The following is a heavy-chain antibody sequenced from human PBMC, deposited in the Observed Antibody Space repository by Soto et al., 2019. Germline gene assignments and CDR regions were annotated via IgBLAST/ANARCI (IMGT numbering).Heavy chain of an antibody. CDR3: ARDLIAATGFNGTDV. CDR1: GFTFSSYG. J-gene: IGHJ6*02. CDR2: IWYDGSNK. V-gene: IGHV3-33*01. Sequence: GGSLRLSCAASGFTFSSYGMHWVRQAPGKGLEWVAVIWYDGSNKYYADSVKGRFTISRDNSKNTLYLQMNSLRSEDTAVYYCARDLIAATGFNGTDVWGQGTTVTVSS. D-gene: IGHD2-15*01.